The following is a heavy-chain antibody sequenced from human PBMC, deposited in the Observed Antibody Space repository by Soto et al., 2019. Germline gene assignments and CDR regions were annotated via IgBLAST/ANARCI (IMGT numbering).Heavy chain of an antibody. V-gene: IGHV4-31*01. D-gene: IGHD3-9*01. CDR1: GGSISSGSFY. J-gene: IGHJ4*02. CDR2: ISDSGSS. CDR3: ARTTFYDIFTAYYSLFDY. Sequence: QVQLQESGPGLVKPSQTLTLTCTVSGGSISSGSFYWSWIRQHPGKGLEWIGHISDSGSSYYNPSLESLVTISVDTSKNQFSMTLSAVTAADTAVYFCARTTFYDIFTAYYSLFDYWGQGTLVTVSS.